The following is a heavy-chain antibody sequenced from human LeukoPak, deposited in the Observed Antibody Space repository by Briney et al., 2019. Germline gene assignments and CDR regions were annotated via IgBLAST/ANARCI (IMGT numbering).Heavy chain of an antibody. V-gene: IGHV4-39*01. D-gene: IGHD3-3*01. J-gene: IGHJ4*02. CDR3: ARLGVTILY. Sequence: PSETLSLTCTVSGGSISTSSYYWGWIRQPPGKGLEWIGSVYYSGSTYYSPSLKTRVTMSVDTSKNQSSLKLSSVTAADTAVYYCARLGVTILYWGQGTLVTVSS. CDR2: VYYSGST. CDR1: GGSISTSSYY.